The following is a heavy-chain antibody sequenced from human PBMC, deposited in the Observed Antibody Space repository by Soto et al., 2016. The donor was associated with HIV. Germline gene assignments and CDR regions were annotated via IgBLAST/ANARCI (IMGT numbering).Heavy chain of an antibody. V-gene: IGHV3-23*01. D-gene: IGHD3-10*01. CDR2: ISGSGGST. Sequence: EVQLLESGGGLVQPGGSLRLSCAASGFTFSSYAMSWVRQAPGKGLEWVSAISGSGGSTYYADSVKGRFTISRDNSKNTLYLQMNSLRAEDTAVYYCAKVDHPVDYGSGSYYNEFDYWGQGTLVTVSS. CDR1: GFTFSSYA. J-gene: IGHJ4*02. CDR3: AKVDHPVDYGSGSYYNEFDY.